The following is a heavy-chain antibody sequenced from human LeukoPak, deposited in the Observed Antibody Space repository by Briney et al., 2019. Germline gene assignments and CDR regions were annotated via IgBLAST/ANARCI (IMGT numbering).Heavy chain of an antibody. V-gene: IGHV3-20*04. D-gene: IGHD6-13*01. CDR2: INWNGGST. CDR1: GFTFDDYG. CDR3: ARDSSSWYVSEH. Sequence: GGSLRLSCAASGFTFDDYGMSCVRQAPGKGLEWGSGINWNGGSTGYADSVKGRFTISRDNAKNSLYLQMNSLRAEDTALYYCARDSSSWYVSEHWGQGTLVTVSS. J-gene: IGHJ1*01.